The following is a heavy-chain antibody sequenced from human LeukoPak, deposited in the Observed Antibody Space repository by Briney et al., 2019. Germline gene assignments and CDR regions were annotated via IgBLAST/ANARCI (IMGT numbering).Heavy chain of an antibody. J-gene: IGHJ4*02. D-gene: IGHD6-6*01. CDR3: AREYSSSSGRSFDY. Sequence: GGSLRLSCAASGFTFSSYSKNWVRQAPGKGLEWVSYISSSSSNMYYADSVKGRFTISRDSAKNSLYLQMNSLRAEDTAVYYCAREYSSSSGRSFDYWGQGTLVIVSS. CDR1: GFTFSSYS. CDR2: ISSSSSNM. V-gene: IGHV3-48*01.